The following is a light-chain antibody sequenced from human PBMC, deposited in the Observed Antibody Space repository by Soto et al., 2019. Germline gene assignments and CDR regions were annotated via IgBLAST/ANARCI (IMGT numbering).Light chain of an antibody. J-gene: IGKJ4*01. CDR1: QGISSL. CDR2: TAS. CDR3: QQANSFPLT. Sequence: DIKMTQSPSSVSASVGDRVTITCRASQGISSLLAWYQQKPGKAPNLLIHTASSLQSGVPSRFSGSGSGTDFTLTISSLQLEDFATYYCQQANSFPLTFGGGTKVEIK. V-gene: IGKV1-12*01.